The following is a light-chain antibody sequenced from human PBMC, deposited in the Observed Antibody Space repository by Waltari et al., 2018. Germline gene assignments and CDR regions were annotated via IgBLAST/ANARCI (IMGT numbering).Light chain of an antibody. Sequence: DIQMTQSPPSLSASVGDRVTTSSRASQTISTYLNWYQQKPGKAPKLLIYASSSLHSGVPSRFSGSGSGTDFTLTISSQQPEDFATYYCQQSYSNSWTFGQGTKVEIK. CDR2: ASS. V-gene: IGKV1-39*01. CDR3: QQSYSNSWT. CDR1: QTISTY. J-gene: IGKJ1*01.